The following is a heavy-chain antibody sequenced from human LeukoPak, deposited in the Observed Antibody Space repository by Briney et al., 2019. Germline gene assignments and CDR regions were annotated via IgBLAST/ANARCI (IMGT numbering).Heavy chain of an antibody. D-gene: IGHD2-2*01. J-gene: IGHJ4*02. CDR1: GFTFSSYA. CDR3: AKDLRDTVVVPAADFDY. V-gene: IGHV3-23*01. CDR2: ISGSGGST. Sequence: GGSLRLSCAVSGFTFSSYAMSWVRQAPGKGLEWVSAISGSGGSTYYADSVKGRFTISRDNSKNTLYLQMNSLRAEDTAVYYCAKDLRDTVVVPAADFDYWGQGILVTVSS.